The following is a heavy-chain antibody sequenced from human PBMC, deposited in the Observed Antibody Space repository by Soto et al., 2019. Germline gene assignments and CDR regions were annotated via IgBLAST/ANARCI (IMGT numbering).Heavy chain of an antibody. CDR3: ARVGGYNWFDT. CDR2: IDSDGSST. Sequence: EVQLVESGGGLVQPGGSLRLSCAASGFTFSRFWMHWVRQAPGKGLLWVSRIDSDGSSTNYADSVKGRFTVSRDNAKNTLYLQMNSLRAEDTAVYYCARVGGYNWFDTWGQGTVVTVSS. CDR1: GFTFSRFW. J-gene: IGHJ5*02. V-gene: IGHV3-74*01.